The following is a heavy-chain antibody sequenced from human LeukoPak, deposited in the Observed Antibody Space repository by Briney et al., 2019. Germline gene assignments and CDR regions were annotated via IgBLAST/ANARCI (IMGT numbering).Heavy chain of an antibody. V-gene: IGHV4-34*01. CDR1: GGSISSYY. Sequence: SETLSLTCTVSGGSISSYYWSWIRQPPGKGLEWIGEINHSGSTNYNPSLKSRVTISVDTSKNQFSLKLSSVTAADTAVYYCARAVIVVVPAAYYYYYGMDVWGQGTTVTVSS. D-gene: IGHD2-2*01. CDR2: INHSGST. CDR3: ARAVIVVVPAAYYYYYGMDV. J-gene: IGHJ6*02.